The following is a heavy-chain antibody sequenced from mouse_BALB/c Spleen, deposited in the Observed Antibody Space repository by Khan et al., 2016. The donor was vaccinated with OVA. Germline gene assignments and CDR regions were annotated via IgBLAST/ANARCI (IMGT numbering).Heavy chain of an antibody. Sequence: QVQLQQSGAELVRPGASVKLSCEASGYTFTSYWMNWVKQSHEQGLEWIGRIDPYDSETNYNQNFKDKAILTVDKSSSTAYMQLSSLTSEDYAVYFRARYPFAYWGQGTLVTVSA. V-gene: IGHV1-52*01. CDR3: ARYPFAY. J-gene: IGHJ3*01. CDR2: IDPYDSET. CDR1: GYTFTSYW.